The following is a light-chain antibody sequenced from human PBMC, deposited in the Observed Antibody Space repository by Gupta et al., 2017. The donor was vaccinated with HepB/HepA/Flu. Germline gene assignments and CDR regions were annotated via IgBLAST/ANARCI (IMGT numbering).Light chain of an antibody. CDR3: QQYYSLPVT. CDR1: QNVLYSSNNKNY. J-gene: IGKJ1*01. V-gene: IGKV4-1*01. Sequence: DIVMTQSLDSLAVSLGERATINCKSSQNVLYSSNNKNYLAWYQQKPGQPPNLLIYWASSRESGVPDRFSGSGSGTEFTLTITSLQAEDVAVYYCQQYYSLPVTFGQGTKVEIK. CDR2: WAS.